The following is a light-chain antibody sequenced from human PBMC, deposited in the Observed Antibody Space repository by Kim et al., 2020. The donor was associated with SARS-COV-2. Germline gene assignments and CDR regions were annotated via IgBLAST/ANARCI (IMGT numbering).Light chain of an antibody. CDR1: QNIGRY. J-gene: IGKJ4*01. CDR3: HHSANWPALT. V-gene: IGKV3-11*01. CDR2: EVF. Sequence: EIVLTQSPATLSFSPGDRAILSCRASQNIGRYLAWYQQRPGQAPRLLIYEVFNRAAGVPARFSGNGSETDFTLTITSLEPDDFAVYYCHHSANWPALTFGGGSKVDIK.